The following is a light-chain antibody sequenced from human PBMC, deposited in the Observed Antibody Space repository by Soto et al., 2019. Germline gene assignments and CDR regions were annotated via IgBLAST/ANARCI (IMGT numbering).Light chain of an antibody. J-gene: IGLJ1*01. Sequence: QSVLTQPGSVSGSPGQSITISCTGTSSDIGGYNYVSWYQQHPGKAPKLMIYEVTNRPSGVSTRFSGSKSGNTASLTISGLQAEDDADYYCCSFTSGNTAYVFGTGTKVTVL. CDR3: CSFTSGNTAYV. CDR1: SSDIGGYNY. V-gene: IGLV2-14*01. CDR2: EVT.